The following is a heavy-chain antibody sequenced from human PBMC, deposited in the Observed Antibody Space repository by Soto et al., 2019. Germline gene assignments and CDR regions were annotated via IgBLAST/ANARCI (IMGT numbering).Heavy chain of an antibody. CDR2: ISGSGVST. V-gene: IGHV3-23*01. CDR3: AKSIVGTRSGFDI. CDR1: GFTFDNYA. D-gene: IGHD1-26*01. Sequence: GGSLRLSCAASGFTFDNYAMHWVRQAPGKGLEWVSGISGSGVSTYYADSVKGRFTISRDNSKNMLYLQMNSLRAEDTAVYYCAKSIVGTRSGFDIWGQGTMVTVSS. J-gene: IGHJ3*02.